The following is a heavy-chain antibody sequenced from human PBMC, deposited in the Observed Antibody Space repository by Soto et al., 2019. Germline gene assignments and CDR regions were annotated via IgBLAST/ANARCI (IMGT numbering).Heavy chain of an antibody. J-gene: IGHJ4*02. CDR3: AKERLAAAGDPFPDY. Sequence: GGSLRLSCAASGFTFSSYGMHWVRQAPGKGLEWVAVISYDGSNKYYADSVKGRFTISRDNSKNTLYLQMNSLRAEDTAVYYCAKERLAAAGDPFPDYWGQGTLVTVSS. V-gene: IGHV3-30*18. CDR2: ISYDGSNK. CDR1: GFTFSSYG. D-gene: IGHD6-13*01.